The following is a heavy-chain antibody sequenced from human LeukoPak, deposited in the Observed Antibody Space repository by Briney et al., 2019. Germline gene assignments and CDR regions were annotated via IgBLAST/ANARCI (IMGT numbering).Heavy chain of an antibody. CDR2: INSDGSST. D-gene: IGHD6-13*01. Sequence: GGSLRLSCAASGFTFSSYWMHWVRQAPGNGLVWVSRINSDGSSTSYADSVKGRFTISRHNAKNTLYLQMNSLRAEDTAVYYCARDPYSSSWTNYYYYYGMDVWGQGTTVTVSS. V-gene: IGHV3-74*01. CDR1: GFTFSSYW. CDR3: ARDPYSSSWTNYYYYYGMDV. J-gene: IGHJ6*02.